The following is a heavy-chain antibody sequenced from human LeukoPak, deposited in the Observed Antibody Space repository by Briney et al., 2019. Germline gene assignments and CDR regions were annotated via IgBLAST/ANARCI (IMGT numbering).Heavy chain of an antibody. CDR3: ARRQWLVLVDY. CDR2: IYYSGST. V-gene: IGHV4-39*01. J-gene: IGHJ4*02. Sequence: SETLSLTCTVSGGSISSSSYYWGWIRQPPGKGLEWIGSIYYSGSTYYNPSLKSRVTISVDTSKNQFSLKLSSVTAADTAVYYCARRQWLVLVDYWGQGTLVTVSS. D-gene: IGHD6-19*01. CDR1: GGSISSSSYY.